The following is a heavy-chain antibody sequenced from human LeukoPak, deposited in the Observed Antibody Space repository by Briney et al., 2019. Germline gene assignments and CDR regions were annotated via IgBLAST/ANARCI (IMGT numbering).Heavy chain of an antibody. CDR2: IYGSGRT. D-gene: IGHD1-26*01. Sequence: SQTLSLTCTVSGGSISSGTYYWSWIRQPAGKELEWIGRIYGSGRTNYNPSLKSRVTISLDTSKNHFSLKLSSVTAADTAVYYCAGLADSVGATMYTFNVWGQGTMVTVSS. CDR3: AGLADSVGATMYTFNV. J-gene: IGHJ3*01. V-gene: IGHV4-61*02. CDR1: GGSISSGTYY.